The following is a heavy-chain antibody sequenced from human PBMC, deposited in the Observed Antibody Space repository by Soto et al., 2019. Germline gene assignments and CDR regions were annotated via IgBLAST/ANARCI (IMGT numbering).Heavy chain of an antibody. Sequence: ASVKVSCKASGYNFLTYGISWLRQAPGRGLEWMGWISTDNTHRNYAQNFQERVTMTTDTSTNAAYMELRSLRSDDTAIYYCARDRPGISVIRAVKTYNYFDPWGQGTLVTVSS. D-gene: IGHD3-10*01. J-gene: IGHJ5*02. V-gene: IGHV1-18*01. CDR3: ARDRPGISVIRAVKTYNYFDP. CDR1: GYNFLTYG. CDR2: ISTDNTHR.